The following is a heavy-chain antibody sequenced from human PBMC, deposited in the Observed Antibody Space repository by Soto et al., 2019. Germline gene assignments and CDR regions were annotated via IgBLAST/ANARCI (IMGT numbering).Heavy chain of an antibody. V-gene: IGHV3-23*01. CDR1: GFTFSSYA. D-gene: IGHD6-13*01. CDR2: ISGSGGST. J-gene: IGHJ4*02. Sequence: GGSLRLSCAASGFTFSSYAMSWVRQAPGKGLEWVSAISGSGGSTYYADSVKGRFTISRDNSKNTLYLQMNSLRAEDTAVYYCAKDSVYSSSWYSPDLFDHWGQGTLVSGSS. CDR3: AKDSVYSSSWYSPDLFDH.